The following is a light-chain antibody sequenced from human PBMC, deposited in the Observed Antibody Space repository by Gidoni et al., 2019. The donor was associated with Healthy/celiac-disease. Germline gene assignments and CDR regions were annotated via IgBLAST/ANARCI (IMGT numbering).Light chain of an antibody. V-gene: IGLV2-14*01. J-gene: IGLJ1*01. CDR2: EVS. CDR1: SSDVSGYNY. Sequence: QSALTQPASVSGSPGQSITISCTGTSSDVSGYNYVSWYQQHPGQAPILMIYEVSNRPSGVSNRFSGSKSGNTASLTISGLQAEDEADYYCSSYTSSSTHYVFGTGTKVTVL. CDR3: SSYTSSSTHYV.